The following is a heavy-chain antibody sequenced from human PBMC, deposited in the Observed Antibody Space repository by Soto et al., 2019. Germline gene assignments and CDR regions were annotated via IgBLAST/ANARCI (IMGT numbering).Heavy chain of an antibody. CDR1: GYTFTGYY. V-gene: IGHV1-2*04. D-gene: IGHD1-26*01. Sequence: ASVKVSCKASGYTFTGYYMHWVRQAPGQGLEWMGWINPNSGGTNYAQKFQGWVTMTRDTSISTAYMELSRLRSDDTAVYYCARDGVDERATTVPFDYSGQGTLVTVSS. CDR2: INPNSGGT. CDR3: ARDGVDERATTVPFDY. J-gene: IGHJ4*02.